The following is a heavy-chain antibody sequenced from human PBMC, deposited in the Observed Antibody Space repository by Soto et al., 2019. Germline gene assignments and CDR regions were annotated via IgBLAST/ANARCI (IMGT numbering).Heavy chain of an antibody. D-gene: IGHD6-13*01. J-gene: IGHJ6*02. CDR1: GFSFNDYA. Sequence: EVQLVESGGGLVQPGRSLRLSCAASGFSFNDYAMHWVRQAPGKGLEWVSGISWNSGSIGYADSVKGRFTISRDNAKNSLYLQMNSLRPEDTALYYCAKEIGAGGVAVEGTDYYYDVMDVWGQGTTVTVSS. CDR3: AKEIGAGGVAVEGTDYYYDVMDV. CDR2: ISWNSGSI. V-gene: IGHV3-9*01.